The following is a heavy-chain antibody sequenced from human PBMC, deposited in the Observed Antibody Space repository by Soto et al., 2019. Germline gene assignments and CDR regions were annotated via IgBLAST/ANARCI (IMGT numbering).Heavy chain of an antibody. CDR1: GGSISNDY. CDR3: ARHGGRDVYHYYVDV. Sequence: QVQLQESGPGLVKPSETLSLTCTVSGGSISNDYWSWIRRTPGKGLELIGYVSYSGSTKYNPSLKSRVTISVDTSKNQFSLKLSSVTAADTAVYYCARHGGRDVYHYYVDVWGKGTTVTVSS. CDR2: VSYSGST. J-gene: IGHJ6*03. V-gene: IGHV4-59*08.